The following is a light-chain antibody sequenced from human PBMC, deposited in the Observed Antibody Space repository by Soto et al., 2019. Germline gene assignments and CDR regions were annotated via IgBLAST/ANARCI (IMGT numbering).Light chain of an antibody. CDR2: GAS. CDR3: HQRYNWPRVT. V-gene: IGKV3D-20*02. CDR1: QSVSSSY. Sequence: EIVLTQSPGTLSLSPGERATLSCRASQSVSSSYLAWYQQKPGQAPRLLIYGASSRATGIPDRFGGSGSGTDFTLTISRLEPEDFAVYFCHQRYNWPRVTFGQGTRLEIK. J-gene: IGKJ5*01.